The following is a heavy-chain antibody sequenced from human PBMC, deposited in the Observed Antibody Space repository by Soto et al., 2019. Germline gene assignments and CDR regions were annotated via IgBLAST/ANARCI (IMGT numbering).Heavy chain of an antibody. CDR1: GFTFSSFA. J-gene: IGHJ4*02. V-gene: IGHV3-23*01. CDR2: ISGSGEST. CDR3: AKRREGGYYIFDY. Sequence: GGSLRLSCAASGFTFSSFAMSWVRQAPGKGLEWVSSISGSGESTYYADSVKGRLSISRDNSKNTLYLQMNSLRAEDTAVYYCAKRREGGYYIFDYWGRGTPVTVSS. D-gene: IGHD3-10*01.